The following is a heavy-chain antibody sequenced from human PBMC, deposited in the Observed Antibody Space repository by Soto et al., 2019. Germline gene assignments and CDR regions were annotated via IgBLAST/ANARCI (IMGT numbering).Heavy chain of an antibody. Sequence: SETLSLTCAVSGGSISSSNWWSWVRQPPGKGLEWIGEIYHSGSTNYNPSLKSRVTISVDKSKNQFSLKLSSVTAADTAVYYCAREGQYSSGWQYYYYYYGMDVWGQGTTVTVSS. CDR1: GGSISSSNW. J-gene: IGHJ6*02. V-gene: IGHV4-4*02. CDR3: AREGQYSSGWQYYYYYYGMDV. CDR2: IYHSGST. D-gene: IGHD6-19*01.